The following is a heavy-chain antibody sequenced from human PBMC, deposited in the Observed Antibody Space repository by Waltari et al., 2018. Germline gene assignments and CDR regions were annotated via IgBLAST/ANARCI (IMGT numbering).Heavy chain of an antibody. CDR1: GASFGAYS. CDR3: AKGGRALNTQFGVVFMRLFDS. V-gene: IGHV4-34*01. J-gene: IGHJ4*02. D-gene: IGHD3-3*01. Sequence: QVHLQQWGAGLLKPSDTLALTCAVYGASFGAYSWGWIRQTPGRGLEWIADIYHVGTVGYNPSLRSRVTISVDPAKNPFALNMRSLTAADTAVYYCAKGGRALNTQFGVVFMRLFDSWGRGTLVTVSS. CDR2: IYHVGTV.